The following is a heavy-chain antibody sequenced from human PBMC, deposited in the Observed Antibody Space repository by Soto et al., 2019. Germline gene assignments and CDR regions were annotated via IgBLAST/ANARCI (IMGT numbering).Heavy chain of an antibody. CDR3: ARSMPYSIGWEPNDY. Sequence: ASVKFSCKASGYTFNSYGIIWVRQAPGQGLEWMGWISAYNGDTNFAQKFQGRVTMTTDTSTTTAYMEVRNPRSDDTAIYYCARSMPYSIGWEPNDYWGQGTRVT. V-gene: IGHV1-18*01. J-gene: IGHJ4*02. CDR1: GYTFNSYG. D-gene: IGHD6-19*01. CDR2: ISAYNGDT.